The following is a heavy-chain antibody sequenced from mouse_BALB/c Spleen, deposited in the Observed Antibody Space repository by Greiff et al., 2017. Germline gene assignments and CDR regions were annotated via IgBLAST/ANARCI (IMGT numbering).Heavy chain of an antibody. J-gene: IGHJ4*01. Sequence: VKLVESGPGLVAPSQSLSITCTASGFSLTSYGVHWVRQPPGKGLEWLGVIWAGGSTNYNSAHMSRLSISKDNSKSQVFLKMNSLQTDDTAMYYCARRYDVGAMDYWGQGTSVTVSS. V-gene: IGHV2-9*02. D-gene: IGHD2-14*01. CDR1: GFSLTSYG. CDR2: IWAGGST. CDR3: ARRYDVGAMDY.